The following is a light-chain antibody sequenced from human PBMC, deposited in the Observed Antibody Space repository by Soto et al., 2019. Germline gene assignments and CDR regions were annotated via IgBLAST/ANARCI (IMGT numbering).Light chain of an antibody. CDR3: QQYNGYWT. Sequence: DIQMTQSPSTLSASVGDRVTITCRASQSISGSLAWYQQKPGKAPKLLIYEAFNLKSGVPSRFSGSGYGSEYTLTIGRLQPDDSASYYCQQYNGYWTFGQGTRVEIK. CDR1: QSISGS. V-gene: IGKV1-5*03. CDR2: EAF. J-gene: IGKJ1*01.